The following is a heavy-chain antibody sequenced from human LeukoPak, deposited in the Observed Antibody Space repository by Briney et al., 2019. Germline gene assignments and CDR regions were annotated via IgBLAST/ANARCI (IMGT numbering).Heavy chain of an antibody. J-gene: IGHJ6*02. CDR3: ARGRRRIAATGLDV. D-gene: IGHD6-13*01. CDR2: INPNSGGT. CDR1: GYTFTGYY. V-gene: IGHV1-2*06. Sequence: ASVKVSCKASGYTFTGYYMHWVRQAPGQGLEWMGRINPNSGGTNYAQKFQGRVTMTRDTSISTAYMELSSLRSEDTAMYYCARGRRRIAATGLDVWGEGTTVTV.